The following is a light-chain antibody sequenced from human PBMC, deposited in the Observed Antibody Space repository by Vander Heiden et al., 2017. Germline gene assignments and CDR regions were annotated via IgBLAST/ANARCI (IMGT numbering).Light chain of an antibody. CDR1: SSDVGGYNL. CDR3: SSYAGNNIFI. J-gene: IGLJ2*01. CDR2: GVS. Sequence: QSALTQPPSASGSPGQSVTISCPGTSSDVGGYNLVSWYQQHPTKAPKLMIYGVSKRPSGVPDRFSGSKSGNTASLTVSGLQAEDEADYYCSSYAGNNIFIFGGGTKLTVL. V-gene: IGLV2-8*01.